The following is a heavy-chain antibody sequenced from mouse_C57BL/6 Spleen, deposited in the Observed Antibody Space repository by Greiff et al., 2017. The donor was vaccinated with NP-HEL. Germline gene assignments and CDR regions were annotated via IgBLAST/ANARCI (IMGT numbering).Heavy chain of an antibody. V-gene: IGHV6-3*01. Sequence: EVKLMESGGGLVQPGGSMKLSCVASGFTLSNYWMNWVRQSPEKGLEWVAQIRLKSDNYATHYAESVKGRFTISRDDSKSSVYLQMNNLRAEDTGIYYCTRVITTVPFDYWGQGTTLTVSS. D-gene: IGHD1-1*01. CDR3: TRVITTVPFDY. J-gene: IGHJ2*01. CDR1: GFTLSNYW. CDR2: IRLKSDNYAT.